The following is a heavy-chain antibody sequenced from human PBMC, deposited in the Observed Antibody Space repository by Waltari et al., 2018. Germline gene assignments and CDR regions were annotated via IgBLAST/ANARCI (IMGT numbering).Heavy chain of an antibody. D-gene: IGHD2-2*02. CDR2: IYTSGST. CDR1: GGSISSYY. V-gene: IGHV4-4*07. J-gene: IGHJ6*02. CDR3: AREGQDCSSTSCYRDYYYYYGMDV. Sequence: QVQLQESGPGLVKPSETLSLTCTVSGGSISSYYWSWIRQPAGKGLGCIGRIYTSGSTNYNPSLKSRVTMSVDTSKNQFSLKLSSVTAADTAVYYCAREGQDCSSTSCYRDYYYYYGMDVWGQGTTVTVSS.